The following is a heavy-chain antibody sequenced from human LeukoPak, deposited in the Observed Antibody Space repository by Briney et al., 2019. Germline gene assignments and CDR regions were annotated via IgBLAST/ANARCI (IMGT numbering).Heavy chain of an antibody. V-gene: IGHV4-34*01. J-gene: IGHJ6*02. Sequence: SETLSLTCTVSGGSISSYYWSWIRQPPGKGLEWIGEINHSGSTNYNPSLKSRVTISVDTSKNQFSLKLSSVTAADTAVYYCARAYYYDSSGYYRQHYYYYYGMDVWGQGTTVTVSS. D-gene: IGHD3-22*01. CDR3: ARAYYYDSSGYYRQHYYYYYGMDV. CDR1: GGSISSYY. CDR2: INHSGST.